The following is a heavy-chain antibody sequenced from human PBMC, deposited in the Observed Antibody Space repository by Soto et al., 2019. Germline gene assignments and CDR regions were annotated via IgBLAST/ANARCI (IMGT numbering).Heavy chain of an antibody. J-gene: IGHJ3*02. CDR1: GYGFSIHC. V-gene: IGHV5-51*01. D-gene: IGHD2-15*01. CDR2: IYPGNSNT. Sequence: EALHISCEGSGYGFSIHCFAWLRQLPGKGLEWVGIIYPGNSNTMYSPSFQGQVTISADTALSTTYLQWDTLKPSDTAIYFCASDSHCDGGNCPMGGFDMWGQGTMVTVSS. CDR3: ASDSHCDGGNCPMGGFDM.